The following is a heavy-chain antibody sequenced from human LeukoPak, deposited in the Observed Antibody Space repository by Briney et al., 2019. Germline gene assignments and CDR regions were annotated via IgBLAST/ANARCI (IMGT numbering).Heavy chain of an antibody. CDR2: IHHSLST. CDR1: GYSISSDYY. CDR3: SRRGNPFDY. J-gene: IGHJ4*02. Sequence: SETLSLTCSVSGYSISSDYYGGWFRHPPGKGLEWIGRIHHSLSTYYNTSLKSRVTISVDTSQNQFSLMVTSLTAADTALSYCSRRGNPFDYWGQGTLVTVSS. V-gene: IGHV4-38-2*02.